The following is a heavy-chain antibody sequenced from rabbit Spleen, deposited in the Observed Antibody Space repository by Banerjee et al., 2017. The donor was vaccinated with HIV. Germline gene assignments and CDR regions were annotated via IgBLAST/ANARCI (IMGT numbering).Heavy chain of an antibody. CDR2: IYNGDGST. CDR1: GFAFSSDA. Sequence: QEQLVESGGGLVQPEGSLTLTCKVSGFAFSSDAMFWFRQAPGKGPEFIACIYNGDGSTYYASWVNGRFTVSKTSSTTVTLRMTSLTGADTATYFCARDLAAWNSGSYAFNLWGQGTLVTVS. D-gene: IGHD1-1*01. CDR3: ARDLAAWNSGSYAFNL. V-gene: IGHV1S47*01. J-gene: IGHJ4*01.